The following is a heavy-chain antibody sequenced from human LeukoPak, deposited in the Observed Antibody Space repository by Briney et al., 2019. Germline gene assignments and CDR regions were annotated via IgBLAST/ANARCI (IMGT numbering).Heavy chain of an antibody. CDR1: VGTFSSYT. D-gene: IGHD5-24*01. V-gene: IGHV1-69*06. CDR3: AREVVWIPDGYNLYPYMDV. CDR2: IIPLYGTP. J-gene: IGHJ6*03. Sequence: SVKVSCKGSVGTFSSYTISWVRQARGQGVEWMGGIIPLYGTPDYAQKFQDRLTITADKSTSTAYMELSSLRSEDTAVYYCAREVVWIPDGYNLYPYMDVWGKGTTVTVSS.